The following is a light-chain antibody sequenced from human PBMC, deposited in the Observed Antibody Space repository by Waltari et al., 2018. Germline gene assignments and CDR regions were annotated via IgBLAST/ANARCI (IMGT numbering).Light chain of an antibody. V-gene: IGLV2-14*01. J-gene: IGLJ2*01. Sequence: QSALTQPASVSGSPGQSITLSCTGPSSDVGGYNYFSWYQQHPGKAPKPMIYEVSNRPSGVSNRFSGSKSGNTASLTISGLQAEDEADYYCSSYTSSSTRVFGGGTKLTVL. CDR3: SSYTSSSTRV. CDR1: SSDVGGYNY. CDR2: EVS.